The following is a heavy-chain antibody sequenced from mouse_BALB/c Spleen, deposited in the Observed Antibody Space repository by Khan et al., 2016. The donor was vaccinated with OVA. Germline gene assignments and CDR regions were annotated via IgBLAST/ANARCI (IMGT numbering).Heavy chain of an antibody. CDR1: GYTFTSYY. Sequence: VELVESGAELVKPGASVRLSCKASGYTFTSYYLYWVKQRPGQGLEWIGDINPSSGGTNFNEKFKSKATLTVDKSSSTAYIQLNSLTSEDSVVYYCTRSGYGSFAYWGQGTLVTVSA. V-gene: IGHV1S81*02. D-gene: IGHD2-2*01. CDR3: TRSGYGSFAY. J-gene: IGHJ3*01. CDR2: INPSSGGT.